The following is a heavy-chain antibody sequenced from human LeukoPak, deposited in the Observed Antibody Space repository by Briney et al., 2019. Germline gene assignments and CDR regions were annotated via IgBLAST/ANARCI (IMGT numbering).Heavy chain of an antibody. D-gene: IGHD3-10*01. V-gene: IGHV3-30-3*01. CDR2: ISYDGSNK. CDR1: GFTFSSYA. Sequence: GGSLRLSCAASGFTFSSYAMHWVRQAPGKGLEWEAVISYDGSNKYYADSVKGRFTISRDNSKNTLYLQMNSLRAEDTAVYYCARDYHLPSGYWGQGTLVTVSS. CDR3: ARDYHLPSGY. J-gene: IGHJ4*02.